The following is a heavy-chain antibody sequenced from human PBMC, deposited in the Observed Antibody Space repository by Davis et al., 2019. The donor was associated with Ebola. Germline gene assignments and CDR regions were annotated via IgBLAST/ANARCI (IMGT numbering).Heavy chain of an antibody. J-gene: IGHJ4*02. V-gene: IGHV4-34*01. CDR1: GGSFSGYY. D-gene: IGHD2-2*02. CDR2: INHSGST. Sequence: MPSEALSLTCAVYGGSFSGYYWSWIRQPPGKGLEWIGEINHSGSTNYNPSLKSRVTISVDTSKNQFSLKLSSVTAADTAVYYCAGGYCSSTSCYTGLEYWGQGTLVTVSS. CDR3: AGGYCSSTSCYTGLEY.